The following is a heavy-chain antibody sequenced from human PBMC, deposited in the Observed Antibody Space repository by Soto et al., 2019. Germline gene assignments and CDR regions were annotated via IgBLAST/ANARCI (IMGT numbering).Heavy chain of an antibody. CDR3: ARVPLTYSSSSMEYWFDP. CDR2: IIPIFGTA. Sequence: ASVKVSCKASGGTFSSYAISWVRQAPGQGLEWMGGIIPIFGTANYAQKFQGRVTITADESTSTAYMGLSSLRSEDTAVYYCARVPLTYSSSSMEYWFDPWGQGTLVTVSS. D-gene: IGHD6-6*01. CDR1: GGTFSSYA. J-gene: IGHJ5*02. V-gene: IGHV1-69*13.